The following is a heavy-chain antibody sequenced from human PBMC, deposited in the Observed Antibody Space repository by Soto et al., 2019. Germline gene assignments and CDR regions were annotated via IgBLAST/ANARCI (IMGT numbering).Heavy chain of an antibody. CDR2: IYYSGST. CDR3: AYSGYDRYYFDY. CDR1: GGSISSYY. D-gene: IGHD5-12*01. V-gene: IGHV4-59*01. J-gene: IGHJ4*02. Sequence: PSETLSLTCTVAGGSISSYYWSWIRQPPGKGLEWIGYIYYSGSTNYNPSLKSRVTISVDTSKNQFSLKLSSVTAADTAVYYCAYSGYDRYYFDYWGQGTLVTVSS.